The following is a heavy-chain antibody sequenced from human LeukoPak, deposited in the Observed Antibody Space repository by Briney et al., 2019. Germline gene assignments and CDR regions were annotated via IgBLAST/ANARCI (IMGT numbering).Heavy chain of an antibody. D-gene: IGHD6-13*01. CDR2: IYSGGST. CDR1: GFTVSINY. Sequence: GGSLRLSCAASGFTVSINYMSWVRQAPGKGLEWVSVIYSGGSTYYADSVKGRFTISRDNSKNTLYLQMNSLRAEDTAVYYCARDLRGYSSSWYVDYWGQGTLVTVSS. J-gene: IGHJ4*02. CDR3: ARDLRGYSSSWYVDY. V-gene: IGHV3-66*01.